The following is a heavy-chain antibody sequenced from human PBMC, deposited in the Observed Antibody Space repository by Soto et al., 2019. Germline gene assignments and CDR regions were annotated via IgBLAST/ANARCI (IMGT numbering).Heavy chain of an antibody. J-gene: IGHJ6*02. CDR2: IYYSAST. CDR1: GVSISSGDYH. CDR3: ARDSRTPSGGMDV. Sequence: TLSLACTVAGVSISSGDYHWTWIRQFPGKGLEWIGAIYYSASTYYNPSLVSRLTISVDTSKNKFSLKLTSVTAADKAVYYCARDSRTPSGGMDVWGQGTKVTVYS. V-gene: IGHV4-30-4*01.